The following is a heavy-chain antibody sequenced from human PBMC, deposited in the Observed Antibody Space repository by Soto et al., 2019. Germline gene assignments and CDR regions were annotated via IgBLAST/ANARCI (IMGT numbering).Heavy chain of an antibody. CDR1: GGSISSGDYY. D-gene: IGHD1-7*01. V-gene: IGHV4-30-4*01. CDR2: IYYSGST. CDR3: ARDRVGQLRFDY. J-gene: IGHJ4*02. Sequence: PSETLSLTCTVSGGSISSGDYYWSWIRQPPGKGLEWIGYIYYSGSTYYNPSLKSRVTISVDTSKNQFSLKLSSVTAADTAVYYCARDRVGQLRFDYWGQGTLVTVSS.